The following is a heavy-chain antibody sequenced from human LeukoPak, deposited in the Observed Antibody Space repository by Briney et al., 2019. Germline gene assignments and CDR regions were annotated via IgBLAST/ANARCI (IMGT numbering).Heavy chain of an antibody. V-gene: IGHV3-7*01. CDR1: GFTFSSYA. CDR2: IKQDGSEN. CDR3: ARDKLEGPTKLDF. Sequence: SGGSLRLSCAASGFTFSSYAMSWVRQAPGKRLEWVVNIKQDGSENYYVDSVAGRFTISRDNAKNSLYLQMNSLRVEDTAVYYCARDKLEGPTKLDFWGRGTLVTVSS. J-gene: IGHJ4*02. D-gene: IGHD1-26*01.